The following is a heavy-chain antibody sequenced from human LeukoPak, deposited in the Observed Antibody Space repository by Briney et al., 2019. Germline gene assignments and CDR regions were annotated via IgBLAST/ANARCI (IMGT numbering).Heavy chain of an antibody. D-gene: IGHD3-22*01. Sequence: GGSLRLSCAASGFTFSSYAISWVRQAPGQGLEWMGGIIPIFGTANYAQKFQGRVTITTDESTSTAYMELSSLRSEDTAVYYCARVGGYREKYYYYYMDVWGKGTTATVSS. V-gene: IGHV1-69*05. CDR1: GFTFSSYA. CDR2: IIPIFGTA. J-gene: IGHJ6*03. CDR3: ARVGGYREKYYYYYMDV.